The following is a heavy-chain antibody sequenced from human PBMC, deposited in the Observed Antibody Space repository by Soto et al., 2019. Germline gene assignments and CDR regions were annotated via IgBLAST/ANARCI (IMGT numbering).Heavy chain of an antibody. CDR3: ARGSIVVVVAAFPFDY. D-gene: IGHD2-15*01. V-gene: IGHV1-2*02. CDR1: GYTFTGYY. CDR2: INPNSGGT. Sequence: ASVKVSCKASGYTFTGYYMHWVRQAPGQGLEWMGWINPNSGGTNYAQKFQGRVTMTRDTSISTAYMELSRLRSDDTAVYYCARGSIVVVVAAFPFDYWGQGTLVTVSS. J-gene: IGHJ4*02.